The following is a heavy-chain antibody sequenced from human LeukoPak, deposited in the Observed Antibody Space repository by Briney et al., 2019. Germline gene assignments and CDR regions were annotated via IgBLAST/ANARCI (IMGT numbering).Heavy chain of an antibody. J-gene: IGHJ5*02. CDR1: GFTFSSYA. D-gene: IGHD2-2*01. CDR2: ISGSGGST. V-gene: IGHV3-23*01. Sequence: GGSLRLSCAASGFTFSSYAMSWVRQAPGKGLEWVSAISGSGGSTYYADSVKGRFTISRDNSKNTLYLQMNSLRSEDTAVYYCAKHPDCSSTSCYLPDWFDPWGQGTLVTVSS. CDR3: AKHPDCSSTSCYLPDWFDP.